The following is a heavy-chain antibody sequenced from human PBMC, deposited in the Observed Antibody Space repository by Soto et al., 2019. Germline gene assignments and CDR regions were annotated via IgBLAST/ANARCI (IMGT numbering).Heavy chain of an antibody. V-gene: IGHV4-31*03. CDR3: ARGSFSSSSSWFDP. Sequence: SETLSLTCSVSGGSMRSGSYYWTWIRQHPGKGLEWVAYISNSGNTYYNPSLETRLTISLDTSKNLFSLSLTSVTAADTALYYCARGSFSSSSSWFDPWGQGTLVTISS. J-gene: IGHJ5*02. D-gene: IGHD6-6*01. CDR2: ISNSGNT. CDR1: GGSMRSGSYY.